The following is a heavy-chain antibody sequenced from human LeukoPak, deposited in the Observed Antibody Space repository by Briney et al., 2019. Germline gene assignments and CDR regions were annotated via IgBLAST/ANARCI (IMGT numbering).Heavy chain of an antibody. CDR2: MYYSGST. D-gene: IGHD2-15*01. Sequence: PSETLSLTCTVSGGSISSSSHYWGWIRQPPGKGLEWIGSMYYSGSTYYNPSLKSRVTISEDTSKNQFSLKLNSVTAADTAVYYCARRGPQLRMKIKNWFDPWGQGTLVTVSS. V-gene: IGHV4-39*01. CDR3: ARRGPQLRMKIKNWFDP. CDR1: GGSISSSSHY. J-gene: IGHJ5*02.